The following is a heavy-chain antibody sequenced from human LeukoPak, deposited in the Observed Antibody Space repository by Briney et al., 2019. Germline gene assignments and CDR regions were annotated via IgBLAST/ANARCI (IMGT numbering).Heavy chain of an antibody. J-gene: IGHJ4*02. V-gene: IGHV4-30-2*01. Sequence: PSETLSLTCAVSGGPISSGGYSWSWIRQPPGKGLEWIGYIYHSGSTYYNPSLKSRVTISVDRSKNQFSLKLSSVTAADTAVYYCARVDIVATNYFDYWGQGTLVTVSS. CDR2: IYHSGST. D-gene: IGHD5-12*01. CDR1: GGPISSGGYS. CDR3: ARVDIVATNYFDY.